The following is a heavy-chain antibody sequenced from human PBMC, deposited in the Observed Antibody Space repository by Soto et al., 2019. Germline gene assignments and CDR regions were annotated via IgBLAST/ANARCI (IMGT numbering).Heavy chain of an antibody. J-gene: IGHJ5*02. CDR3: ARDHCSSTSCYESGFDP. CDR2: IKQDGSEK. D-gene: IGHD2-2*01. CDR1: GFTFSSYW. V-gene: IGHV3-7*01. Sequence: GGSLRLSCAASGFTFSSYWMSWVRQAPGKGLEWVANIKQDGSEKYYVDSVKGRFTISRDNAKNPLYLQMNSLRAEDTAVYYCARDHCSSTSCYESGFDPWGQGTLVTVSS.